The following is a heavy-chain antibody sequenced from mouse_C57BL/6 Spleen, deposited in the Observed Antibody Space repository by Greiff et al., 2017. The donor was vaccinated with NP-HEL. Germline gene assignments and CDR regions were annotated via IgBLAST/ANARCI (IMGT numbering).Heavy chain of an antibody. D-gene: IGHD1-1*01. CDR3: ARCYYCGRIPYYFDY. V-gene: IGHV1-50*01. CDR2: IDPSDSYT. Sequence: QVQLQQPGAELVKPGASVKLSCKASGYTFTSYWMQWVKQRPGQGLEWIGEIDPSDSYTNYNQKFKGKATLTVDTSSSTAYMQHSSLTSEASAVYYCARCYYCGRIPYYFDYWGQGTTLTVSS. J-gene: IGHJ2*01. CDR1: GYTFTSYW.